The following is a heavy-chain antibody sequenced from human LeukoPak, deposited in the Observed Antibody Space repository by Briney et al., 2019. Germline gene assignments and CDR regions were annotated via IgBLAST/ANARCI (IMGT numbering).Heavy chain of an antibody. V-gene: IGHV1-8*01. D-gene: IGHD3-16*01. J-gene: IGHJ4*02. Sequence: ASVKVSCKASGYTFTSYDIKWVRQATGQGLECMGWMNPKSGNTGYAHKFKGRVTMTRNTSISTAYMELSSLRSEDTAVYYCARGFRRFRMTHKYSFDYWGQGTLVTVSS. CDR2: MNPKSGNT. CDR3: ARGFRRFRMTHKYSFDY. CDR1: GYTFTSYD.